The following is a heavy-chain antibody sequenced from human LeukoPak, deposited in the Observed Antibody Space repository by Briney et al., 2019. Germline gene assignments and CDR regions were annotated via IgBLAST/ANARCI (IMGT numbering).Heavy chain of an antibody. CDR2: INHSGST. J-gene: IGHJ4*02. Sequence: PSETLSLTCAVYGGSFSGYYWSWIRQPPGKGLEWIGEINHSGSTNYNPSLKSRVTISVDTSKNQFSLKLSSVTAADTAVYYCARRGPSERGYSYGYSWVHDYWGQGTLVTVSS. D-gene: IGHD5-18*01. CDR3: ARRGPSERGYSYGYSWVHDY. CDR1: GGSFSGYY. V-gene: IGHV4-34*01.